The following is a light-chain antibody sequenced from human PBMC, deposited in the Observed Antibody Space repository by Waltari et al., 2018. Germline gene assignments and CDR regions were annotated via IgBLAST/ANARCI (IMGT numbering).Light chain of an antibody. CDR3: HQRRNWPGT. V-gene: IGKV3-11*01. CDR1: QNIINF. Sequence: EIVLTQSPATLSLSPGDRATLSCRASQNIINFLAWYQQKPGQAPRLLIVDASKRATGIPARFSGSGSGTDFTLTISSLEPEDFAVYYCHQRRNWPGTFGQGTKVEIK. J-gene: IGKJ1*01. CDR2: DAS.